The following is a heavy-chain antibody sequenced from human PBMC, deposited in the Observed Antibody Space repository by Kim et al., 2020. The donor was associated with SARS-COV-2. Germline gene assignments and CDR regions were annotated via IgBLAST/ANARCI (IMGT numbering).Heavy chain of an antibody. J-gene: IGHJ6*02. CDR1: GGSISSYY. CDR2: IYYSGST. D-gene: IGHD6-6*01. Sequence: SETLSLTCTVSGGSISSYYWSWIRQPPGKGLEWIGYIYYSGSTNYNPSLKSRVTISVDTSKNQFSLKLSSVTAADTAVYYCARAGAARLYYYYGMDVWGQGTTVTVSS. CDR3: ARAGAARLYYYYGMDV. V-gene: IGHV4-59*01.